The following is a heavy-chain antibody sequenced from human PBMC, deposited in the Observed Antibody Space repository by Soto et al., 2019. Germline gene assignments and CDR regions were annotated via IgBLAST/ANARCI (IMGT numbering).Heavy chain of an antibody. CDR1: GGSISSYY. CDR3: ARVRTWGLDVVPAARVYYYYMDV. D-gene: IGHD2-2*01. J-gene: IGHJ6*03. V-gene: IGHV4-59*01. CDR2: IYYSGST. Sequence: SETLSLTCTVSGGSISSYYWSWIRQPPGKGLEWIGYIYYSGSTNYNPSLKSRVTISVDTSKNHFSLKLSSVTAADTAVYYCARVRTWGLDVVPAARVYYYYMDVWGKGTTVTVSS.